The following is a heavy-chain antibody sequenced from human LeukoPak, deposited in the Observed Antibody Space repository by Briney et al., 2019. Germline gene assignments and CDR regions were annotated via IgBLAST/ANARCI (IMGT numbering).Heavy chain of an antibody. CDR1: GGSISGYY. D-gene: IGHD3-16*02. V-gene: IGHV4-4*07. J-gene: IGHJ4*02. CDR3: ARGPDNYDYVWGSYRYTAYLDY. CDR2: IYTSGST. Sequence: SETLSLTCSVSGGSISGYYWSWIRQPAGKGLEWIGRIYTSGSTNYNPSLKSRVTISVDTSKNQFSLKLSSVTAADTAVYYCARGPDNYDYVWGSYRYTAYLDYWGQGTLVTVSS.